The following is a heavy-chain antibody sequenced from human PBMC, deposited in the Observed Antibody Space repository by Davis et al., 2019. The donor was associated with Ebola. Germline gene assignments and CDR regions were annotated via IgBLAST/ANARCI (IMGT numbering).Heavy chain of an antibody. Sequence: GESLKISCADFGFNLSNAWMSWVRQAPGKGLEWVGRIKSRTDGRTTDYAAPAKGRFTISRDDSKNTVYLQMNSLKIEDTAVYYCTTKTAVTDVHSFNIWGQGTMVTVSS. CDR1: GFNLSNAW. D-gene: IGHD6-19*01. CDR2: IKSRTDGRTT. V-gene: IGHV3-15*01. J-gene: IGHJ3*02. CDR3: TTKTAVTDVHSFNI.